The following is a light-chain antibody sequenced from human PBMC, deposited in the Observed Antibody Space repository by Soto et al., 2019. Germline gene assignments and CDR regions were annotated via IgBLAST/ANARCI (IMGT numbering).Light chain of an antibody. V-gene: IGKV1-39*01. CDR3: QQSFTTPLT. CDR2: VAS. J-gene: IGKJ4*01. CDR1: QAISHY. Sequence: DIQMTQSPSAMSASVGDRVTITCRASQAISHYLAWFHQRPGKAPNVLINVASTLRSGVPSRFSGSGSGTDFNLTINSLQPEDFATYFCQQSFTTPLTFGGGTKVDIK.